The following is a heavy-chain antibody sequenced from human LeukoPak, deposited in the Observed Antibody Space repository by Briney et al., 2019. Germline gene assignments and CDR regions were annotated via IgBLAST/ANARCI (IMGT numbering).Heavy chain of an antibody. CDR2: IRGNGET. Sequence: GGSLRLSCAASGLSFSSFAMSWVRQGPARGLEWVSSIRGNGETFYADSVRGRFTISRDNSQNTLYLQMDSLRAEDTALYYCAKEYSGYDFDYWGQGTLVTVSS. J-gene: IGHJ4*02. D-gene: IGHD5-12*01. V-gene: IGHV3-23*01. CDR3: AKEYSGYDFDY. CDR1: GLSFSSFA.